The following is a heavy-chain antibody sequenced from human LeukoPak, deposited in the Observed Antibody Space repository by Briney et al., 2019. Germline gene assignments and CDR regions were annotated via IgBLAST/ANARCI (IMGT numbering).Heavy chain of an antibody. V-gene: IGHV1-2*02. Sequence: ASVKVSCKASGYTFTGYYMHWVRQAPGQGLEWMGWINPNSGGTNYAQKFQGRVTMTRDASISTAYMELSRLRSDDTAVYYCARALSRQYGSGSYYDNWGRGTLVTVSS. CDR1: GYTFTGYY. D-gene: IGHD3-10*01. J-gene: IGHJ4*02. CDR3: ARALSRQYGSGSYYDN. CDR2: INPNSGGT.